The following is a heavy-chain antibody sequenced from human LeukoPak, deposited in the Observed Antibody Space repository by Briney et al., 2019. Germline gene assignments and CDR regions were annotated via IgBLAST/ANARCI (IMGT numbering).Heavy chain of an antibody. Sequence: SETLSLTCTVSGGSISSYYWSWIRQPPGKGLEWIGYIYYSGSTNYNPSLKSRVTISVDTSKNQFSLKLSSVTAADTAVYYCARGAAVRLDFDYWGQGTLVTVSS. CDR1: GGSISSYY. CDR3: ARGAAVRLDFDY. CDR2: IYYSGST. D-gene: IGHD2-15*01. J-gene: IGHJ4*02. V-gene: IGHV4-59*01.